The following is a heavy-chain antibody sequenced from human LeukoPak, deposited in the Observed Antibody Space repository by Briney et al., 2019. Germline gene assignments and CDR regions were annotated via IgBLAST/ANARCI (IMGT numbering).Heavy chain of an antibody. CDR2: IRNRTNSYST. Sequence: PGGSLRLSCAASGFTFSDHYMDWVRQAPGKGLESVGRIRNRTNSYSTENAGSVKGRFTISRNDSKNTLYLQMNSLNTEDTAVYFCARARDGDYCFDYWGQGTLVAVSS. CDR3: ARARDGDYCFDY. CDR1: GFTFSDHY. D-gene: IGHD4-17*01. V-gene: IGHV3-72*01. J-gene: IGHJ4*02.